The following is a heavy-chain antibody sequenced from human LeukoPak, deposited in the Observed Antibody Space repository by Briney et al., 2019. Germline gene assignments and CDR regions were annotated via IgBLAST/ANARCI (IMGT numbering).Heavy chain of an antibody. V-gene: IGHV3-7*04. CDR3: ARARGYDILTGYYRAYYFDY. CDR2: IKQDGSEK. CDR1: GFTLSSYW. J-gene: IGHJ4*02. D-gene: IGHD3-9*01. Sequence: GGSLRLSCAASGFTLSSYWMSWVRQAPGKGLEWVANIKQDGSEKYYVDSVKGRFTISRDNAKNSLYLQMNSLRAEDTAVYYCARARGYDILTGYYRAYYFDYWGQGTLVTVSP.